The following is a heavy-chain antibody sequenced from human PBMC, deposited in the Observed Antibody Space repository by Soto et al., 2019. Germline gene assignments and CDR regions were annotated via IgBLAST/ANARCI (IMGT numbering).Heavy chain of an antibody. V-gene: IGHV4-59*10. CDR3: ARGGSTHYYYGLDV. D-gene: IGHD3-16*01. CDR2: VAASGST. J-gene: IGHJ6*02. CDR1: GGSISGFF. Sequence: SETLSLTCAVYGGSISGFFWTWVRQPPGMPLEGLGHVAASGSTAYNPSLQSRLSLSLDVSKNRFSLELTSVTAADTATYFCARGGSTHYYYGLDVWGQGTTVTVSS.